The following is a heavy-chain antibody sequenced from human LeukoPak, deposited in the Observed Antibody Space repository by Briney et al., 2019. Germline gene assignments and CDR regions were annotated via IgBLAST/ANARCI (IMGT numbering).Heavy chain of an antibody. CDR2: ISYDGGNT. D-gene: IGHD5-24*01. V-gene: IGHV3-30*18. CDR3: AKDIQLST. J-gene: IGHJ3*01. Sequence: PGRSLRLSCAASGFTFSNYGMHWVRQAPGKGLEWVAVISYDGGNTYHADSVKGRFTISRDNSKNTLFLQMNSLRVEDTAIYYCAKDIQLSTWGLGTMVTVSS. CDR1: GFTFSNYG.